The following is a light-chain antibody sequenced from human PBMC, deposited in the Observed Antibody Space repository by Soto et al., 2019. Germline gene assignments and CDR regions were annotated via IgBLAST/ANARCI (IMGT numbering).Light chain of an antibody. CDR1: NSDVGGYHS. J-gene: IGLJ2*01. CDR2: EVS. CDR3: SSYTAISSLDIV. Sequence: QSALTQPPSASGSPGQSVTISCTGTNSDVGGYHSVSWYQQHPGKAPKLLIYEVSKRPSGVPDRFSGSKSGSTASLTVSGLQAEDEADYYCSSYTAISSLDIVFGGGTKLTVL. V-gene: IGLV2-8*01.